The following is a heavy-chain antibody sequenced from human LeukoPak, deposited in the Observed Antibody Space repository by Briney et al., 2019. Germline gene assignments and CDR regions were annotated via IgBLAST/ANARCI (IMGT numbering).Heavy chain of an antibody. V-gene: IGHV3-20*04. J-gene: IGHJ4*02. CDR3: ARDFQGSEGY. Sequence: PGGSLRLSCAASGFTFDDYGMSWVRHAPGKGLEWVSGINWNGGSTGCADSVKGRFTISRDNAKNSLYLQMNSLRAEDTALYYCARDFQGSEGYWGQGTLVTVSS. D-gene: IGHD2-15*01. CDR1: GFTFDDYG. CDR2: INWNGGST.